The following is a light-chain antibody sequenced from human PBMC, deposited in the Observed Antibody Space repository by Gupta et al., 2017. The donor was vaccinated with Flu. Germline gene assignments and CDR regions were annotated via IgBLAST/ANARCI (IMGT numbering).Light chain of an antibody. CDR3: SSYTSSTTRV. Sequence: SITISCTGTTSDVGGSNYVSWYQQHPGKAPKLLIFDVTNRPSGVSNRFSGSKSGDTASLTISGLQAEDEADYYCSSYTSSTTRVFGGGTKLTVL. J-gene: IGLJ2*01. CDR2: DVT. CDR1: TSDVGGSNY. V-gene: IGLV2-14*04.